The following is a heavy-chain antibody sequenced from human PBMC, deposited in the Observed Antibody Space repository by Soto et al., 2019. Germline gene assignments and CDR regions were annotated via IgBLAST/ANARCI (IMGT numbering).Heavy chain of an antibody. CDR1: GFTFSSYG. V-gene: IGHV3-30*18. Sequence: GGSLRLSCAASGFTFSSYGMHWVRQAPGKGLEWVAVISYDGSNKYYADSVKGRFTISRDNSKNTVYLQMNSLRAEDTAVYYCAKDLLFSHYPLPHYYYYYMDVWGQGTTVTVSS. CDR3: AKDLLFSHYPLPHYYYYYMDV. CDR2: ISYDGSNK. J-gene: IGHJ6*03. D-gene: IGHD3-10*01.